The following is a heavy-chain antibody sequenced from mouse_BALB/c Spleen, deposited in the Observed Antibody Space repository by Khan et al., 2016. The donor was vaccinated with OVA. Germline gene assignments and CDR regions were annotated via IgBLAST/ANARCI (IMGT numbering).Heavy chain of an antibody. CDR2: INTYTGEP. CDR1: GFTFTNYG. J-gene: IGHJ1*01. D-gene: IGHD2-14*01. Sequence: QIQLVQSGPELKKPGETVKISCKASGFTFTNYGMNWVKQAPGKGLKWMGWINTYTGEPTYADDFKGRFAFSLETSASTAYLQINNLKNEDMSTYFVARTDYRYYRYFDVWGAGTTVTVSS. CDR3: ARTDYRYYRYFDV. V-gene: IGHV9-1*02.